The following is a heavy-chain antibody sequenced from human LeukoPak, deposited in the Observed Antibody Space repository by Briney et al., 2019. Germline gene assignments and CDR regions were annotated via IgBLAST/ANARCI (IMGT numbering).Heavy chain of an antibody. CDR1: GYTFTGYY. V-gene: IGHV1-8*02. CDR3: ARGRQAYYDFWSGYSRGWFDP. Sequence: GASVKVSCKASGYTFTGYYMHWVRQAPGQGLEWMGWMNPNSGNTGYAQKFQGRVTMTRNTSISTAYMELSSLRSEDTAVYYCARGRQAYYDFWSGYSRGWFDPWGQGTLVTVSS. CDR2: MNPNSGNT. D-gene: IGHD3-3*01. J-gene: IGHJ5*02.